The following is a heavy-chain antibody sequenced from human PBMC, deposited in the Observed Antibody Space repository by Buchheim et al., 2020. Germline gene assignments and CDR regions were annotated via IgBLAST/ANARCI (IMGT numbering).Heavy chain of an antibody. J-gene: IGHJ4*02. D-gene: IGHD6-13*01. V-gene: IGHV3-30-3*01. CDR1: GFTFSSYA. CDR3: ARGGSSSWYEVFY. CDR2: ISYDGSNK. Sequence: QVQLVESGGGVVRPGRSLRLSCAASGFTFSSYAMHWVRQAPGKGLEWVALISYDGSNKYYADSVKGRFTISRDNSKKTLYLQMNSLRAEDTALYYCARGGSSSWYEVFYWGQGTL.